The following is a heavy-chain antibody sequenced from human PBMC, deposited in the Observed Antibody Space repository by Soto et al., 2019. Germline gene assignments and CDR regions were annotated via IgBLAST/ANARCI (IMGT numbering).Heavy chain of an antibody. V-gene: IGHV3-66*01. CDR1: GFTVSSNY. D-gene: IGHD2-15*01. CDR2: IYSGGST. J-gene: IGHJ3*02. Sequence: GGSLRLSCAASGFTVSSNYMSWVRQAPGKGLEWVSVIYSGGSTYCADSVKGRFTISRDNSKNTLYLQMNSLRAEDTAVYYCARVGRCSGGSCYSGAFDIWGQGTMVTVSS. CDR3: ARVGRCSGGSCYSGAFDI.